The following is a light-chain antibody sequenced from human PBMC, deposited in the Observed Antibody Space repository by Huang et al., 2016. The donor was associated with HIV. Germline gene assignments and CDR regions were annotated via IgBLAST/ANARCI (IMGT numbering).Light chain of an antibody. CDR3: QHYDNLRT. V-gene: IGKV1-33*01. J-gene: IGKJ1*01. Sequence: DIQMTQSPSSLSASVGDRVTITCQASQDISNDLNWYQQKPGKGPKLLIYDASNLETWVSSRFSGSGSGTDFTVTISSLQPEDIATYYCQHYDNLRTFGQGTKVEIK. CDR1: QDISND. CDR2: DAS.